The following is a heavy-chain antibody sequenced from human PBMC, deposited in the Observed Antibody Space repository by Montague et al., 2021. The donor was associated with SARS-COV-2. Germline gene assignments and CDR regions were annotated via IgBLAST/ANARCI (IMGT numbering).Heavy chain of an antibody. V-gene: IGHV4-39*01. CDR2: IYYSGSS. Sequence: SETLSLTCSVSGDSISHSSFYWGWIRQPPGKGLEWIGRIYYSGSSSYNPSLKSRVTISIDTSKNQFSLELSSVTAAVTAVYYCARHTVFCTSTSCFREPPVYFYIDVWGQGTTVTVSS. CDR3: ARHTVFCTSTSCFREPPVYFYIDV. CDR1: GDSISHSSFY. D-gene: IGHD2-2*01. J-gene: IGHJ6*03.